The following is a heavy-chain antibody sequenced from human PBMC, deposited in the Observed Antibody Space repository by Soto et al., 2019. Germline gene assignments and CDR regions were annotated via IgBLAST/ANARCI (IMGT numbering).Heavy chain of an antibody. CDR2: IYYSGST. Sequence: SETLSLTCVVSGGSLSSYYWSWIRQPPGKGLEWIGYIYYSGSTNYNPSLKSRVTISVDTSKNQFSLKLSSVTAADTAVYYCKRGGDAYKNGHWGQGTLVTVSS. D-gene: IGHD2-21*01. CDR3: KRGGDAYKNGH. J-gene: IGHJ4*02. V-gene: IGHV4-59*01. CDR1: GGSLSSYY.